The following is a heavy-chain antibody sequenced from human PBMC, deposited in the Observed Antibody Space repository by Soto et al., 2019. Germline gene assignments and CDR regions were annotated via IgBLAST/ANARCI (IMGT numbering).Heavy chain of an antibody. CDR1: GFTFSSYG. CDR3: AKPLYDFWSGSDYYYYGMDV. J-gene: IGHJ6*02. Sequence: GSLRLSCAASGFTFSSYGMHGVRQAPGKGLEWVAVISYDGSNKYYADSVKGRFTISRDNSKNTLYLQMNSLRAEDTAVYYCAKPLYDFWSGSDYYYYGMDVWGQGTTVTVSS. V-gene: IGHV3-30*18. D-gene: IGHD3-3*01. CDR2: ISYDGSNK.